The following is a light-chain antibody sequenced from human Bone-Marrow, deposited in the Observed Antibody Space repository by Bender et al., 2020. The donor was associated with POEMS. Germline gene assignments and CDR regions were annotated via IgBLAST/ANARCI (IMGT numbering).Light chain of an antibody. V-gene: IGLV3-21*02. CDR3: QSVDTSVTYRI. J-gene: IGLJ2*01. CDR1: RIGTKN. Sequence: SYVLTQPPSMSVAPGQTAKIICEGDRIGTKNVHWYQQRPGQAPVLFVYDDSDRPSGIPERFSGSISGTMATLTISGVQAEDEADYYCQSVDTSVTYRIFGGGTKLTVL. CDR2: DDS.